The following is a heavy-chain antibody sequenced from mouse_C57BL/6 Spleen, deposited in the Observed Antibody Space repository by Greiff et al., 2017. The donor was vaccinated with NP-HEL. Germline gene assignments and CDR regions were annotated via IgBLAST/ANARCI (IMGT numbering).Heavy chain of an antibody. CDR1: GYAFSSSW. CDR3: ARNWDYFDY. V-gene: IGHV1-82*01. Sequence: QVQLQQSGPELVKPGASVKISCKASGYAFSSSWMNWVKQRPGKGLEWIGRIYPGDGDTNYNGKFKGKATLTADKSSSTAYMQLSSLTSEDSAVYFCARNWDYFDYWGQGTTLTVSS. D-gene: IGHD4-1*01. J-gene: IGHJ2*01. CDR2: IYPGDGDT.